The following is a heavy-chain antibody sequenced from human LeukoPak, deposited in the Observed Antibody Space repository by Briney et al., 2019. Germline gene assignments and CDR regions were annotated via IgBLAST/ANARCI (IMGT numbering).Heavy chain of an antibody. Sequence: SETLSLTCTDSDYSISSGYGYDWGWIRQPPGKGLEWIGNIYHSGITYCNHFNSSLKSRVTISIDTSKNQFSLRLTSVTAADTAVYFCATLVSTRYYFDYWGPGTLVTVSS. J-gene: IGHJ4*02. D-gene: IGHD5/OR15-5a*01. V-gene: IGHV4-38-2*02. CDR2: IYHSGIT. CDR1: DYSISSGYGYD. CDR3: ATLVSTRYYFDY.